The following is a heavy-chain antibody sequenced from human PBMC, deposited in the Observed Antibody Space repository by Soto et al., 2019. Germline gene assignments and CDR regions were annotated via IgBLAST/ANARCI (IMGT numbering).Heavy chain of an antibody. V-gene: IGHV6-1*01. CDR2: TYYRSKWYY. CDR3: ARGEQYSGRIFDY. CDR1: GDSVSSNSAG. D-gene: IGHD1-26*01. Sequence: PSQTLSLTCAITGDSVSSNSAGWTWVRQSPSRGLEWLGRTYYRSKWYYEYAVSVRGRITINPDTSKNQYSLQLNSVTPEDTAVYFCARGEQYSGRIFDYWGQGTLVTVSS. J-gene: IGHJ4*01.